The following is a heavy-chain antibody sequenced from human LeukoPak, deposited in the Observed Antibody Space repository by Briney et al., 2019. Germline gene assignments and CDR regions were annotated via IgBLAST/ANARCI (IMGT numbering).Heavy chain of an antibody. Sequence: PGGSLRLSCVASGFTFYNYSMSWVRQAPGKGLKCVSSISSSSTYIYHADSVKGRFTISRDNAKNSLYLQMNSLRAEDTAVYYCARDSGIYRTIDYWGQGTLVTVSS. D-gene: IGHD1-26*01. CDR3: ARDSGIYRTIDY. V-gene: IGHV3-21*01. CDR1: GFTFYNYS. CDR2: ISSSSTYI. J-gene: IGHJ4*02.